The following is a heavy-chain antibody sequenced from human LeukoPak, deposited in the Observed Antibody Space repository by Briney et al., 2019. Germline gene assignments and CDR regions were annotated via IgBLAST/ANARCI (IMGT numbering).Heavy chain of an antibody. D-gene: IGHD6-19*01. CDR1: GGSFSGYY. CDR2: INHSGST. J-gene: IGHJ5*02. CDR3: ASIAVAGWFDP. Sequence: SSETLSLTCAVYGGSFSGYYWSWIRQSPGKGLEWIGEINHSGSTNYDPSLKSRVTISVDTSKNQFSLKLSSVTAADTAVYYCASIAVAGWFDPWGQGTLVTVSS. V-gene: IGHV4-34*01.